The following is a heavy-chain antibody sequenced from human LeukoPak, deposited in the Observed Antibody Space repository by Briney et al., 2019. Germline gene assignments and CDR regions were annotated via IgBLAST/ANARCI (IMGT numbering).Heavy chain of an antibody. CDR3: AKGLAVAGHFDY. Sequence: TGGSLRLSCAASGFTFSGNWMSWVRQAPGKGLEWVANIKQDGSENYYMDSVKGRFTISRDNSKNTLYLQMNSLRAEDTAVYYCAKGLAVAGHFDYWGQGTLVTVSS. CDR2: IKQDGSEN. J-gene: IGHJ4*02. V-gene: IGHV3-7*05. D-gene: IGHD6-19*01. CDR1: GFTFSGNW.